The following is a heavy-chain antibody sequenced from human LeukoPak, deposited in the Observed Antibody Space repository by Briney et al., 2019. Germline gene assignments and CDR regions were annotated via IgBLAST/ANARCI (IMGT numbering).Heavy chain of an antibody. CDR1: GFTFSSYA. D-gene: IGHD2-15*01. CDR3: AKALSGVVVAANDAYDI. V-gene: IGHV3-23*01. CDR2: ISGSGGST. J-gene: IGHJ3*02. Sequence: GGSLRLSCAASGFTFSSYAMSWVRQAPGKGLEWVSAISGSGGSTYYADSVKGRFTIPRDNSKNTPYLQMNSLRAEDTAVYYCAKALSGVVVAANDAYDIWGQGTMVTVSS.